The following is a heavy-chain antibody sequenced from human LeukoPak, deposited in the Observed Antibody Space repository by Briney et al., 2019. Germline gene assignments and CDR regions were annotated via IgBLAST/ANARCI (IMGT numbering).Heavy chain of an antibody. J-gene: IGHJ4*02. CDR1: GGTFSSYA. V-gene: IGHV1-69*01. CDR2: IIPIFGTA. D-gene: IGHD3-22*01. Sequence: SVKVSCKASGGTFSSYAISWVRQAPGQGLEWMGGIIPIFGTANYAQKFQGRVTITADESTSTAYMELSSLRSEDTAVYYCARYYYDSSGPYYLDYWGQGTLVTVSS. CDR3: ARYYYDSSGPYYLDY.